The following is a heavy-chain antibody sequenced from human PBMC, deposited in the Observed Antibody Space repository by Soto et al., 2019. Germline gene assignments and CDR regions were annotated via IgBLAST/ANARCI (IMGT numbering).Heavy chain of an antibody. D-gene: IGHD4-4*01. CDR2: ISAYNGNT. CDR3: ARDTVRGFYYYYGMDV. V-gene: IGHV1-18*01. Sequence: QVQLVQSGAEVKKPGASVKVSCKASGYTFTSYGISWVRQAPGQGLEWMGWISAYNGNTNYAQKLQGRVTMTTDTTTSTAYMELRSLRSDDTAVYCCARDTVRGFYYYYGMDVWGQGTTVTVSS. CDR1: GYTFTSYG. J-gene: IGHJ6*02.